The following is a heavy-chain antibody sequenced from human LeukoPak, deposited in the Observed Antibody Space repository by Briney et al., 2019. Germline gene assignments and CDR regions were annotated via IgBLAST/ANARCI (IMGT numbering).Heavy chain of an antibody. Sequence: SETLSLTCTVSGGSISSSSYYWGWIRQPPGKGREWIGSIYYSGSTYYNPSLKSRVTISVDTSKNQFSLKLSSVTAADTAVYYCARHRYYDFWSGSTLDYWGQGTLVTVSS. CDR1: GGSISSSSYY. CDR3: ARHRYYDFWSGSTLDY. J-gene: IGHJ4*02. V-gene: IGHV4-39*01. CDR2: IYYSGST. D-gene: IGHD3-3*01.